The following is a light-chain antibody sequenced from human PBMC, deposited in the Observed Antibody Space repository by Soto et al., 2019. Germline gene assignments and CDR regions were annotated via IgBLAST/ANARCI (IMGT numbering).Light chain of an antibody. CDR3: QVWDSSSDHPGV. V-gene: IGLV3-21*04. CDR1: NIGSKS. CDR2: YDS. Sequence: SYELTQPPSVSVAPGKTARITCGENNIGSKSVHWYQQKPGQAPVLVIYYDSDRPSGIPERFSGSNSGNTATLTISRVEAGDEADYYCQVWDSSSDHPGVFGGGTTLTVL. J-gene: IGLJ3*02.